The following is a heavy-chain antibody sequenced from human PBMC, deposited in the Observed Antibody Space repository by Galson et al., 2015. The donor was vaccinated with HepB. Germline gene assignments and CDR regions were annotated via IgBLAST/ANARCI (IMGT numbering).Heavy chain of an antibody. J-gene: IGHJ4*02. V-gene: IGHV3-7*01. CDR1: GFTFSSYW. CDR3: ASGGDSKYSSHDY. CDR2: IKQDGSEK. D-gene: IGHD6-6*01. Sequence: SLRLSCAASGFTFSSYWMSWVRQAPGKGLEWVANIKQDGSEKYYVDSVKGRFTISRDNAKNSLYLQMNSLRAEDTAVYYCASGGDSKYSSHDYWGQGTLVTVSS.